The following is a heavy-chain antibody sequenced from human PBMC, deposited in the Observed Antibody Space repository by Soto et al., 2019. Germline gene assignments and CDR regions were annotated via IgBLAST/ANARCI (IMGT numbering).Heavy chain of an antibody. CDR3: AKGGPFTGGFDP. Sequence: EGQLLQSGGDLVQPGGSLRLSCAGSGLTLRSYAMTWIRQTPEKGLEWVSTITGRSAVPSYADSVNGRSTVSRDNSKNTLYLQMNSLRPDDTDIYYCAKGGPFTGGFDPWGQGTLVTVSA. V-gene: IGHV3-23*01. CDR2: ITGRSAVP. D-gene: IGHD3-16*01. J-gene: IGHJ5*02. CDR1: GLTLRSYA.